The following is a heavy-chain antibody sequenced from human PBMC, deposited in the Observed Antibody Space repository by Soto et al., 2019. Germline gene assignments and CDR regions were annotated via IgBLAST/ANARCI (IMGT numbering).Heavy chain of an antibody. J-gene: IGHJ6*02. CDR3: ARDLTPQLWTTYYYYYYGMDV. CDR1: GYTFTSYG. Sequence: ASVKVSCKASGYTFTSYGISWVRQAPGQGLEWMGWISAYNGNTNYAQKLQGRATMTTDTSTSTAYMELRSLRSDDTAVYYCARDLTPQLWTTYYYYYYGMDVWGQETTVTVSS. D-gene: IGHD5-18*01. V-gene: IGHV1-18*04. CDR2: ISAYNGNT.